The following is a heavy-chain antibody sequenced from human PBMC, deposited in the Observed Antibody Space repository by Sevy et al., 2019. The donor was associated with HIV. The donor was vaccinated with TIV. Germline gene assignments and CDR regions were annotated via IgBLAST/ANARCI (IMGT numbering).Heavy chain of an antibody. CDR2: ISSSGMTI. D-gene: IGHD3-16*01. J-gene: IGHJ3*02. CDR3: ARRRFGGIRDAFDI. Sequence: GGSLRLSCAVSGFIFSDYYMSWIRQAPGKGLEWVSYISSSGMTIYYADSVKSRFTISRDNAKNSLYLQMNSLRAEETAVYYCARRRFGGIRDAFDIWGQGTMVTVSS. V-gene: IGHV3-11*01. CDR1: GFIFSDYY.